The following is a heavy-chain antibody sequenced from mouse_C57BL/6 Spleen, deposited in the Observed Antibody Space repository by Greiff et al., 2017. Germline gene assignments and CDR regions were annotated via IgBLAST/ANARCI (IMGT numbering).Heavy chain of an antibody. V-gene: IGHV1-61*01. Sequence: QVQLQQPGAELVRPGSSVKLSCKASGYTFTSYWMDWVKQRPGQGLEWIGNIYPSDSETHYNQKFKDKATLTVDKSSSTAYMQLSSLTSEDSAVYYCAITTVVGAGYVGVWGTGATVTVSS. J-gene: IGHJ1*03. CDR3: AITTVVGAGYVGV. CDR2: IYPSDSET. CDR1: GYTFTSYW. D-gene: IGHD1-1*01.